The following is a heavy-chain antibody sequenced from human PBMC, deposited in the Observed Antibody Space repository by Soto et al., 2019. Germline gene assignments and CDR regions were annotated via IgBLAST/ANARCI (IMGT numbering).Heavy chain of an antibody. V-gene: IGHV3-30-3*01. CDR3: ARDRYALAGPQHVNGMDV. J-gene: IGHJ6*02. CDR2: ISYDGDTK. Sequence: QEQLVESGGRVVQPGRSLRLSCVASGFGFTSYGMHWLRQAPGKGLEWVAFISYDGDTKHYADSVKGRFTISRDNSMDTVYLQMNSLRSEDTALYYCARDRYALAGPQHVNGMDVWGQGTKVTVS. CDR1: GFGFTSYG. D-gene: IGHD3-16*01.